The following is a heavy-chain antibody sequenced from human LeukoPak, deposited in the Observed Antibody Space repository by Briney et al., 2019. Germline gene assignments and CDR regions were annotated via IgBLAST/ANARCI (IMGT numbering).Heavy chain of an antibody. CDR2: INPNSGGT. CDR3: ARAGSVLLWFGELFGY. D-gene: IGHD3-10*01. J-gene: IGHJ4*02. CDR1: GYTFTSYG. Sequence: ASVKVSCKASGYTFTSYGISWVRQAPGQGLEWMGWINPNSGGTNYAQKFQGRVTMTRDTSISTAYMELSRLRSDDTAVYYCARAGSVLLWFGELFGYWGQGTLVTVSS. V-gene: IGHV1-2*02.